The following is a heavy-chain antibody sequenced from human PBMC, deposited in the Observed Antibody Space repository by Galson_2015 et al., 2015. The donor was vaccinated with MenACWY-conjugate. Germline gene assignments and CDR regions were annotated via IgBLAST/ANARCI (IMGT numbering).Heavy chain of an antibody. V-gene: IGHV1-3*01. Sequence: SVQVSCKASEDTFTNYAIHWVRQAPGQGLEWMGWIVAGNGNSKFSEGFQGRLTITRDTSARTVYLELSSLRSEDTAVYYCARNFYASNGYYNYWGQGTLVTVSS. CDR1: EDTFTNYA. D-gene: IGHD3-22*01. CDR2: IVAGNGNS. J-gene: IGHJ4*02. CDR3: ARNFYASNGYYNY.